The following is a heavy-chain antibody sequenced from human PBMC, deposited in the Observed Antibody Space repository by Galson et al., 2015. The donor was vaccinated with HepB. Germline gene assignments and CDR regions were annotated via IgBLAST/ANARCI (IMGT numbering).Heavy chain of an antibody. Sequence: SVKVSCKASGYTFTHYGISWVRQAPGQGLEWVGWISGDNGKTNYAQNLQGRVIMTTDTSTSTAYMELRSLRSDDAAVYYCARVHLVRGSIIIRGDYFDNWGQGTLVTVSS. J-gene: IGHJ4*02. CDR1: GYTFTHYG. V-gene: IGHV1-18*01. CDR2: ISGDNGKT. CDR3: ARVHLVRGSIIIRGDYFDN. D-gene: IGHD3-10*01.